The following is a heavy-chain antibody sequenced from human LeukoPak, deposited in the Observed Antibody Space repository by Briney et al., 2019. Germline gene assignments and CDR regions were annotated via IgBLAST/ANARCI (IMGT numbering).Heavy chain of an antibody. V-gene: IGHV4-34*01. Sequence: SETLPLTCAVYGGSFSGYYWSWIRQPPGKGLEWIGEINHSGSTNYNPSLKSRVTISVDTSKNQFSLKLSSVTAADTAVYYCAREIFGESGYWGQGTLVTVSS. D-gene: IGHD3-3*01. J-gene: IGHJ4*02. CDR3: AREIFGESGY. CDR2: INHSGST. CDR1: GGSFSGYY.